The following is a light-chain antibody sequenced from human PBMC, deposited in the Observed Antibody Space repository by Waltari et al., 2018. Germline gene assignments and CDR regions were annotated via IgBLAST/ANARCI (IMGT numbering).Light chain of an antibody. J-gene: IGLJ3*02. V-gene: IGLV3-25*03. CDR2: KDI. CDR1: VLPSQY. CDR3: QSADNSGTWV. Sequence: SYELTQPPSVSVSPGQTARITCSADVLPSQYVYWHQQKPGQAPVVVIYKDIERPSGNPERVSASTSGTTGALTIRGVQVEDEADYYCQSADNSGTWVFGGGTKLTVL.